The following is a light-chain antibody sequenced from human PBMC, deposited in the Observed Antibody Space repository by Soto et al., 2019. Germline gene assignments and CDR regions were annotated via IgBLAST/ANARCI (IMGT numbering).Light chain of an antibody. CDR2: DAS. CDR3: QQRGKWIT. Sequence: EIGLTKSPDTPSFSPGERATLSLRASQSVSSHLAWYQQRPGQAPRLLIYDASNRATGIPARFSGSGSGTDFTLTISSLETEDFAVYYCQQRGKWITFGQGTRLEVK. J-gene: IGKJ5*01. CDR1: QSVSSH. V-gene: IGKV3-11*01.